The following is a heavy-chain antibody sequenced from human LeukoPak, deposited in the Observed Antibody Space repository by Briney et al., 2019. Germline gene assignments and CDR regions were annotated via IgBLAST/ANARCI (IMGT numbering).Heavy chain of an antibody. CDR3: ARDREWEYDY. V-gene: IGHV4-31*03. D-gene: IGHD1-26*01. CDR1: NGSISSGGYY. CDR2: IYYSGNT. Sequence: SETLSLTCTVSNGSISSGGYYWSWIRQHPGKGLEWIAYIYYSGNTYYNPSLKSRITISVDTSKNQFSLKLSSVTAADTAVYYCARDREWEYDYWGQGTLVTVSS. J-gene: IGHJ4*02.